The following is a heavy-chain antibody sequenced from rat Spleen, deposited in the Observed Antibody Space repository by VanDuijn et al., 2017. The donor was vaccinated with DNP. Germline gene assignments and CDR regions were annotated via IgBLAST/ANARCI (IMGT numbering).Heavy chain of an antibody. V-gene: IGHV5S13*01. CDR1: GFTFTDYS. Sequence: EVQLVESGGGLVQPGRSMKLSCAASGFTFTDYSMAWIRQVPGKGLEWVASITIGGRNTYYRDSVKGRFTISRDDAKNTQYLQMDSLRSEDTATYYCTRLLIRDTEGFAYWGQGTLVTVSS. CDR2: ITIGGRNT. CDR3: TRLLIRDTEGFAY. J-gene: IGHJ3*01. D-gene: IGHD4-3*01.